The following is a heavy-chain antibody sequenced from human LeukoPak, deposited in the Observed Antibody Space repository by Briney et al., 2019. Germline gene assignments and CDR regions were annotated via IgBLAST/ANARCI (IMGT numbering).Heavy chain of an antibody. CDR3: AKFSYIVGATDFDY. J-gene: IGHJ4*02. V-gene: IGHV3-9*01. D-gene: IGHD1-26*01. CDR2: ISWNSGSI. CDR1: GFTFDDYA. Sequence: PGRSLRLSCAASGFTFDDYAMHWVRQAPGKGLEWVSGISWNSGSIGYADSVKGRFTISRDNSKNTLYLQMNNLRAEDTAVYYCAKFSYIVGATDFDYWGQGTLVTVSS.